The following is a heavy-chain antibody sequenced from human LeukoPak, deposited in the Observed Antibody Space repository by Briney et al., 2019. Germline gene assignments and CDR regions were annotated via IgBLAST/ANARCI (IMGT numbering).Heavy chain of an antibody. CDR1: GFTFSNAW. V-gene: IGHV3-15*01. CDR3: TTDPPHYYDSSGYYDRNAFDI. J-gene: IGHJ3*02. D-gene: IGHD3-22*01. Sequence: AGGSLRLFCAASGFTFSNAWMSWVRQAPGKGLEWVGRIKSKTDGGTTDYAAPVKGRFTISRDDSKNTLYLQMNSLKTEDTAVYYCTTDPPHYYDSSGYYDRNAFDIWGQGTMVTVSS. CDR2: IKSKTDGGTT.